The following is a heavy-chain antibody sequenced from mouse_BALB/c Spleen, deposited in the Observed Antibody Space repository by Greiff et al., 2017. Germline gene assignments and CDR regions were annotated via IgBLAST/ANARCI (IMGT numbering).Heavy chain of an antibody. J-gene: IGHJ3*01. Sequence: EVKVEESGGGLVQPGGSRKLSCAASGFTFSSFGMHWVRQAPEKGLEWVAYISSGSSTIYYADTVKGRFTISRDNPKNTLFLQMTSLRSEDTAMYYCAREWMGGFAYWGQGTLVTVSA. V-gene: IGHV5-17*02. CDR3: AREWMGGFAY. CDR2: ISSGSSTI. D-gene: IGHD1-3*01. CDR1: GFTFSSFG.